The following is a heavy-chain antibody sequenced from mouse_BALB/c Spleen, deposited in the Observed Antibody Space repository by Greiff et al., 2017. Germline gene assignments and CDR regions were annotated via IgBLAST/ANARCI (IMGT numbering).Heavy chain of an antibody. CDR1: GYTFTSYW. D-gene: IGHD1-1*01. J-gene: IGHJ2*01. Sequence: VQLQQPGAELVRPGASVKLSCKASGYTFTSYWINWVKQRPGQGLEWIGNIYPSDSYTNYNQKFKDKATLTVDKSSSTAYMQLSSPTSEDSAVYYCTRAGSSYGYFDYWGQGTTLTVSS. CDR3: TRAGSSYGYFDY. CDR2: IYPSDSYT. V-gene: IGHV1-69*02.